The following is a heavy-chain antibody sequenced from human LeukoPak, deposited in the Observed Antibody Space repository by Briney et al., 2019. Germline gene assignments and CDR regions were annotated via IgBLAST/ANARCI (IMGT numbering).Heavy chain of an antibody. D-gene: IGHD3-16*02. CDR1: GYTFTSYG. CDR2: ISAYNGNT. Sequence: ASVKVSCKASGYTFTSYGISWVRQAPGQGLEWMGWISAYNGNTNYAQKLQGRVTMTRDTSTSTVYMELSSLRSEDTAVYYCGREPYVWGSYRYGGVDYWGQGTLVTVSS. J-gene: IGHJ4*02. CDR3: GREPYVWGSYRYGGVDY. V-gene: IGHV1-18*01.